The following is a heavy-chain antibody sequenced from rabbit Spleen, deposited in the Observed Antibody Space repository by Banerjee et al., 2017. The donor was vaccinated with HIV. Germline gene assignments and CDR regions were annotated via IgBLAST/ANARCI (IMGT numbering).Heavy chain of an antibody. D-gene: IGHD1-1*01. V-gene: IGHV1S40*01. Sequence: QSLEESGGDLVKPGASLTLTCTASGFSLTSSDYMCWVRQAPGMGLEWIACINAGSSGFTYHASWAKDRFTISKTSSTTVTLQMTSLTAADTATYFCARDLTNIIGWNFGWWGQGTLVTVS. CDR1: GFSLTSSDY. J-gene: IGHJ4*01. CDR2: INAGSSGFT. CDR3: ARDLTNIIGWNFGW.